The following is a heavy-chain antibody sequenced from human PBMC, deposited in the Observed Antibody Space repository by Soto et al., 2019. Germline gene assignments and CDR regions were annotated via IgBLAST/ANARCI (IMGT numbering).Heavy chain of an antibody. CDR1: GHTFSDYG. J-gene: IGHJ4*02. Sequence: ASVKVSCKSSGHTFSDYGTSWVRQAPGQGLEWMGWISTYNANTDYAQKFQGRVTITRDTSASTAYMELSSLRSEDTAVYYCARGGPPIDYWGQGTLVTVSS. CDR2: ISTYNANT. CDR3: ARGGPPIDY. V-gene: IGHV1-18*01. D-gene: IGHD3-10*01.